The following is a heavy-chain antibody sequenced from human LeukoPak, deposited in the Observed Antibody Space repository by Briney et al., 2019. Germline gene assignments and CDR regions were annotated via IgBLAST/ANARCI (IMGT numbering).Heavy chain of an antibody. CDR1: GFTFSSYA. D-gene: IGHD3-10*01. V-gene: IGHV3-30*04. Sequence: PGGSLRLSCAASGFTFSSYAMHWVRQAPGKGLEWVAVISYDGSNKYYADSVKGRFTISRDNSKNTLYLQMNSLRAEDTAVYYCAREGLRGAYFDYWGQGTLVTVSS. CDR2: ISYDGSNK. CDR3: AREGLRGAYFDY. J-gene: IGHJ4*02.